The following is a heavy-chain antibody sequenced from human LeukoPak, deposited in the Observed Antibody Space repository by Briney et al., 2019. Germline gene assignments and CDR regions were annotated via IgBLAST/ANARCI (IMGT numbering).Heavy chain of an antibody. V-gene: IGHV3-20*04. Sequence: GGSLRLSCAASGFTFDDCGMSWVRQAPGKGLEWVSGINWNGGSTGYADSVKGRFTISRDNAKNSLYLQMNSLRAEDTALYYCARDTFGVVIGYMDVWGKGTTVTVSS. CDR2: INWNGGST. CDR1: GFTFDDCG. D-gene: IGHD3-3*01. CDR3: ARDTFGVVIGYMDV. J-gene: IGHJ6*03.